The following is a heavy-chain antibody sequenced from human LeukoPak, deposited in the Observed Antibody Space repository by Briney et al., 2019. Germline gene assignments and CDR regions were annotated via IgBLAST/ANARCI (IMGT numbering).Heavy chain of an antibody. CDR2: IRQDGGKK. Sequence: GGSLRLSCTASGFTFSSYWMTWVRQTPEKGLEWVANIRQDGGKKDYVASVKGRFTISRDNAKNSLYLQMNSLRAEDTAVCYCARYYYASAFDYWGQGTLVTVSS. CDR3: ARYYYASAFDY. J-gene: IGHJ4*02. D-gene: IGHD3-10*01. CDR1: GFTFSSYW. V-gene: IGHV3-7*01.